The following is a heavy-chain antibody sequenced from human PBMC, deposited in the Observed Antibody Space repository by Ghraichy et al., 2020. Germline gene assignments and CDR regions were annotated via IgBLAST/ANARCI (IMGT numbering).Heavy chain of an antibody. CDR1: GFNFSNYA. D-gene: IGHD3-22*01. J-gene: IGHJ4*02. CDR2: MTASVSYT. Sequence: LSLTCVASGFNFSNYAMTWVRQAPGKGLEWVSTMTASVSYTYYEDSVKGRFIISRDNSKNTLFLQMRGLRAGDTAMYYCATRHFDSSGHAFDSWGQGPLVTVSS. V-gene: IGHV3-23*01. CDR3: ATRHFDSSGHAFDS.